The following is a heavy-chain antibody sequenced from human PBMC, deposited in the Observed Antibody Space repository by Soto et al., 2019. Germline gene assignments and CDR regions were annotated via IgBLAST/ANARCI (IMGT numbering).Heavy chain of an antibody. Sequence: QVQLQESGPGLLKPSQTLSLTCTVSGGSISSGGYYWSWIRQHPGKGLGWIGCVYYSGRTPYNPSLQSRVTISVVTSKNHFSLKLSSVTAADTAVYYCAREAKSYYYDSSGYPKRRYFDYWGQGTLVTVSS. CDR1: GGSISSGGYY. J-gene: IGHJ4*02. CDR3: AREAKSYYYDSSGYPKRRYFDY. CDR2: VYYSGRT. V-gene: IGHV4-31*03. D-gene: IGHD3-22*01.